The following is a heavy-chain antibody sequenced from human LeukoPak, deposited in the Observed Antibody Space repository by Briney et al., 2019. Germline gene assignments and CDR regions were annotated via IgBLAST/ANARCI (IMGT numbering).Heavy chain of an antibody. Sequence: PGGSLRLSCAASGFTFSNAWMSWVRQAPGKGLEWVGRIKSKTDGGTTDYAAPVKGRFTISRDNSKNTLYLQMNSLRAEDTAVYYCARVYGGDDYFDYWGQGTLVTVSS. CDR2: IKSKTDGGTT. D-gene: IGHD4-23*01. CDR3: ARVYGGDDYFDY. J-gene: IGHJ4*02. CDR1: GFTFSNAW. V-gene: IGHV3-15*01.